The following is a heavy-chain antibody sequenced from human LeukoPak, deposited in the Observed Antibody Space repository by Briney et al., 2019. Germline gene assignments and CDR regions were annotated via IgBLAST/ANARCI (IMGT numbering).Heavy chain of an antibody. CDR3: AKAPVTSCRGAFCYPFDY. CDR1: GFSFSSYA. CDR2: MSSSDDGR. V-gene: IGHV3-23*01. J-gene: IGHJ4*02. Sequence: GGSLRLSCATSGFSFSSYAMSWVRQAPGKGLEWVSAMSSSDDGRYYAASVRGRFTISRDTSRSTLYLQMNSLRTEDAAVYYCAKAPVTSCRGAFCYPFDYWGQGTLVTVSS. D-gene: IGHD2-15*01.